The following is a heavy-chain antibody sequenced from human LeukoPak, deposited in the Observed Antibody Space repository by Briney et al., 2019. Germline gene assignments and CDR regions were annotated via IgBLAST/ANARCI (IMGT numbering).Heavy chain of an antibody. CDR1: GITFRSYR. V-gene: IGHV3-21*01. Sequence: GGPLRFSGAASGITFRSYRMNWGRKAPGKGLEWFSSFSSSSSYIYYADSVKGRFTMSRDHAKNSLYLQMHSLRGEDTAVYYCARDRTGTTGGGTEFDYWGQGTLVTVSS. CDR3: ARDRTGTTGGGTEFDY. J-gene: IGHJ4*02. D-gene: IGHD1-1*01. CDR2: FSSSSSYI.